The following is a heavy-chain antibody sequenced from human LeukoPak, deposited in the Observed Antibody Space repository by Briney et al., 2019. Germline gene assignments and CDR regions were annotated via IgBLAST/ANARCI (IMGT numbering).Heavy chain of an antibody. CDR3: AGSPYGSGSLSWFDP. CDR1: GYTFTSYG. V-gene: IGHV1-18*01. D-gene: IGHD3-10*01. J-gene: IGHJ5*02. CDR2: ISAYNGNT. Sequence: ASVKVSCKASGYTFTSYGISWVRQAPGQGLEWMGWISAYNGNTNYAQKLQGRVTMTTDTSTSTAYMELRSLRSDDTAVYYCAGSPYGSGSLSWFDPWGQGTLVTVSS.